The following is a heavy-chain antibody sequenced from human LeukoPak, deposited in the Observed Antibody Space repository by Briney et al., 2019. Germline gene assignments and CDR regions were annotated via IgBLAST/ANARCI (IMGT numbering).Heavy chain of an antibody. D-gene: IGHD5-18*01. V-gene: IGHV3-11*03. J-gene: IGHJ4*02. Sequence: GGSPRLSCAASGFTFSDYYMSWIRQAPGQGLEWLSYISSSSTYTNYADSVKGRFSISRDNAKNSVYLQMNSLRAEDTAVYYCAKGYSYGHFWGQGTLVTASS. CDR3: AKGYSYGHF. CDR1: GFTFSDYY. CDR2: ISSSSTYT.